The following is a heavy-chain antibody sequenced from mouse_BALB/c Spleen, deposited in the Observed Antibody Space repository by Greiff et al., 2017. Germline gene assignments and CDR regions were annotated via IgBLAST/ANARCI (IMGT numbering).Heavy chain of an antibody. Sequence: VKLQQSGAELVRPGSSVKISCKASGYAFSSYWMNWVKQRPGQGLAWIGQIYPGAGDTNYNGKFKGKATLTADKSSSTAYMQLSSLTSEDSAVYFCARSDYGGYFDYWGQGTTLTVSS. V-gene: IGHV1-80*01. CDR3: ARSDYGGYFDY. D-gene: IGHD1-1*02. CDR2: IYPGAGDT. J-gene: IGHJ2*01. CDR1: GYAFSSYW.